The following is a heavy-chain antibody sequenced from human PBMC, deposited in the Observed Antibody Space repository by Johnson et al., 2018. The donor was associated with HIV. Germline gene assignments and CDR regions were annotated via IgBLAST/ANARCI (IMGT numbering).Heavy chain of an antibody. CDR2: ISGSGGST. Sequence: QMLLVESGGGVVQHGGSLRLSCAASGFTVSSNYMSWVRQAPGKGLEWVSAISGSGGSTYYADSVKGRFTISRDNAKNSLYLQMNSLRAEDTAVYYCAREATVVMLGYAFDIWGQGTMVTVSS. V-gene: IGHV3-11*04. CDR1: GFTVSSNY. J-gene: IGHJ3*02. CDR3: AREATVVMLGYAFDI. D-gene: IGHD4-23*01.